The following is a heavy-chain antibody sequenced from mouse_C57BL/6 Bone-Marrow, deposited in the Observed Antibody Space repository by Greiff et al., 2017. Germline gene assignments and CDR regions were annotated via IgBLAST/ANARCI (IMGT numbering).Heavy chain of an antibody. CDR1: GFTFSSYG. Sequence: EVQGVESGGDLVKPGGSLKLSCAASGFTFSSYGMSWVRQTPDKRLEWVATISSGGSYTYYPDSVKGRFTLSSDNAKNTLYLQVISLKSEDTAMYYCARHAFADWGQGTLVTVSA. V-gene: IGHV5-6*01. J-gene: IGHJ3*01. CDR3: ARHAFAD. CDR2: ISSGGSYT.